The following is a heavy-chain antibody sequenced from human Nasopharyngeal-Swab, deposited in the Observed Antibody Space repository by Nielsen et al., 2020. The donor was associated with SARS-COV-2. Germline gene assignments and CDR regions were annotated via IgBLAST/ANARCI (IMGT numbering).Heavy chain of an antibody. D-gene: IGHD6-13*01. CDR2: INSDGSST. Sequence: LSLPCSASGFTFSSYWMHWVRQAPGKGLVWVSRINSDGSSTSYADSVKGRFTISRDNAKNTLYLQMNSLRAEDTAVYYCARGGSYSSSWYPTYWGQGTLVTVSS. V-gene: IGHV3-74*01. J-gene: IGHJ4*02. CDR3: ARGGSYSSSWYPTY. CDR1: GFTFSSYW.